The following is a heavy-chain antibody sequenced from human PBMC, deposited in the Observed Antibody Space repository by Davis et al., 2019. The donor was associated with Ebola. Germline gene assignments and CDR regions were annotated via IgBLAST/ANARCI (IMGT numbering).Heavy chain of an antibody. V-gene: IGHV3-23*01. D-gene: IGHD3-3*01. CDR3: AKSDDFWSD. J-gene: IGHJ4*02. CDR1: GFSFSTYG. CDR2: ISGSGRSS. Sequence: GESLKISCAASGFSFSTYGMTWVRQAPGKGLEWVSSISGSGRSSYYADSVKGQFTISRDNSKNTLYLQMNSLRVEDTALYYCAKSDDFWSDWGQGTLVTVSA.